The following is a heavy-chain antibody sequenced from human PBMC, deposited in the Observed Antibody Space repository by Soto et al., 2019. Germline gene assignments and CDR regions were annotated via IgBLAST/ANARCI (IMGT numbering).Heavy chain of an antibody. D-gene: IGHD2-8*01. J-gene: IGHJ6*02. CDR1: GGSFSGYY. CDR3: AREEVPQWFSRGYYGMDV. CDR2: INHSGTT. Sequence: KASETLSLTCAVSGGSFSGYYWGWFRQPPGKGLEWIGEINHSGTTSYNPSLKSRVTISVDSSKNQLSLKLSSVTAADTAVYFCAREEVPQWFSRGYYGMDVWGQGTTVTVSS. V-gene: IGHV4-34*01.